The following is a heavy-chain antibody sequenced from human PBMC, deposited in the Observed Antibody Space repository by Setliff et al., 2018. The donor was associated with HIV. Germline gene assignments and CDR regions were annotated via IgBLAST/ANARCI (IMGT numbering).Heavy chain of an antibody. Sequence: SETLSLTCTVSGGSFSTYYWSWIRLPAGEGLEYIGRVHSTGTTIYNPSLKSRVTMSVDTSKNQLSLKLRSVTAADTAVYYCARARITMTGGRLEPYAFDRWGQGTKVTVSS. CDR3: ARARITMTGGRLEPYAFDR. V-gene: IGHV4-4*07. CDR1: GGSFSTYY. D-gene: IGHD3-22*01. CDR2: VHSTGTT. J-gene: IGHJ3*01.